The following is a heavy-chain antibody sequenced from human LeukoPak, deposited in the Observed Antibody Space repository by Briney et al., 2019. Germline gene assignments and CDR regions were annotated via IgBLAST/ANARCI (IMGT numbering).Heavy chain of an antibody. CDR2: IWYDGSSK. CDR1: GFTFSSYA. CDR3: AKVQAVAGDY. D-gene: IGHD6-19*01. Sequence: GGSLRLSCAASGFTFSSYAMQWVRQAPGKGLEWVAFIWYDGSSKYHADSVKGRFTISRDNSKNTLFLQMNSVRADDTAVYYCAKVQAVAGDYWGQGTLVTVSS. V-gene: IGHV3-30*02. J-gene: IGHJ4*02.